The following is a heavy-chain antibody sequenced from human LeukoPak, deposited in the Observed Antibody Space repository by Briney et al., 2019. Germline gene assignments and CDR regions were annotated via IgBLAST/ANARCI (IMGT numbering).Heavy chain of an antibody. J-gene: IGHJ6*02. CDR1: GYSFTSYW. D-gene: IGHD6-19*01. Sequence: GESLKISCKGSGYSFTSYWIGWVRQMPGKGLEWMGIIYPGDSDTRYSPSFQGQVIISADKSISTAYLQWSSLKASDTAMYYCARLDGWLAQGIYYYYGMDVWGQGTTVTVSS. CDR2: IYPGDSDT. V-gene: IGHV5-51*01. CDR3: ARLDGWLAQGIYYYYGMDV.